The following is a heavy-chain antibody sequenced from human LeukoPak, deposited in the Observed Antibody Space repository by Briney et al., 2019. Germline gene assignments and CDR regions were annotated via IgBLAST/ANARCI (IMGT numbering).Heavy chain of an antibody. D-gene: IGHD3-22*01. V-gene: IGHV3-23*01. CDR1: GFTFSSYA. Sequence: GGSLRLSCAASGFTFSSYAMGWVRQAPGKGLEWVSAISGSGGSTYYADSVKGRFTISRDNSKNTLYLQMNSLRAEDTAVYYCAEADSITMIVVVITGAFDIWGQGTMVTVSS. CDR3: AEADSITMIVVVITGAFDI. J-gene: IGHJ3*02. CDR2: ISGSGGST.